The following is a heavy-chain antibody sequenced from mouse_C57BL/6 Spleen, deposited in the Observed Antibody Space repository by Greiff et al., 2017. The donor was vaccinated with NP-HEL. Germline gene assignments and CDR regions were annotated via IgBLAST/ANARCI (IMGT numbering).Heavy chain of an antibody. CDR3: ARRGGSSFDY. D-gene: IGHD1-1*01. CDR1: GYTFTSYW. J-gene: IGHJ2*01. CDR2: IDPSDSYT. Sequence: QVQLQQPGAELVMPGASVKLSCKASGYTFTSYWMHWVKQRPGQGLERIGEIDPSDSYTNYNQKFKGKSTLTVDKSSSTAYMQLSSLTSEDSAVYYCARRGGSSFDYWGQGTTLTVSS. V-gene: IGHV1-69*01.